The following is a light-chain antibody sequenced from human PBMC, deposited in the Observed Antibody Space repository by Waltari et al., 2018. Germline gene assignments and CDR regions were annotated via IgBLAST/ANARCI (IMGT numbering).Light chain of an antibody. CDR3: QQRSNWPFT. CDR2: DAS. V-gene: IGKV3-11*01. J-gene: IGKJ5*01. CDR1: QSISTN. Sequence: ESVLIQSPATLSFSTGVRATLSCRASQSISTNLGWYAQKPGQAPRLLIYDASNRATGIPARFSGSGSGTDFTLTITRLEPEDFAVYYCQQRSNWPFTFGQGTRLEIE.